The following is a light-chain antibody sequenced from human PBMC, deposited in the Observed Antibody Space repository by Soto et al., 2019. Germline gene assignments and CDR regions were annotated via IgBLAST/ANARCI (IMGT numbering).Light chain of an antibody. CDR1: QGIRNE. CDR2: AAS. V-gene: IGKV1-6*01. CDR3: QQYNNYPYT. Sequence: AIQMTQSPSSLSASVGDRVTITCRASQGIRNELGWYQQKPGKAPKLLIYAASTLESGVPSRFSGSGSGTEFTLTISSLQPDDFATYYCQQYNNYPYTFGQGTKVDIK. J-gene: IGKJ2*01.